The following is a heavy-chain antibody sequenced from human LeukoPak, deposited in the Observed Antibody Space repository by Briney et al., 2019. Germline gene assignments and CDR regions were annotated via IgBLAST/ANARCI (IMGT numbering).Heavy chain of an antibody. D-gene: IGHD6-13*01. V-gene: IGHV3-23*01. CDR3: AKDRQQLVRGAPNDY. Sequence: PGGSLRLSCAASGFTFSSYAMSWVRQAPGKGLEWVSAISGSGGSTYYADSAKGRFTISRDNSKNTLYLQMNSLRAEDTAVYYCAKDRQQLVRGAPNDYWGQGTLVTVSS. CDR1: GFTFSSYA. CDR2: ISGSGGST. J-gene: IGHJ4*02.